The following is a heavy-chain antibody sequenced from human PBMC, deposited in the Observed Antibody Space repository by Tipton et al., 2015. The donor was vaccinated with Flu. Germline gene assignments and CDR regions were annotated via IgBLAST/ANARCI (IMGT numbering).Heavy chain of an antibody. V-gene: IGHV1-58*01. D-gene: IGHD6-6*01. J-gene: IGHJ6*02. CDR3: AADGSAAPNYYYYGMDV. CDR2: IVVGSGNT. Sequence: QLVQSGPEVKKPGTSVKVSCKASGFTFTSSAVQWVRQARGQRLEWIGWIVVGSGNTNYAQKFQERVTITRDMSTSTAYMELSSLRSEDTAVYYCAADGSAAPNYYYYGMDVWGQGTTVTVSS. CDR1: GFTFTSSA.